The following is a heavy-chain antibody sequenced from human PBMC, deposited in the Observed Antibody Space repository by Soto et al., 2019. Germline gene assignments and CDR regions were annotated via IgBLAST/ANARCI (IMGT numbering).Heavy chain of an antibody. CDR2: IIPIFGTA. Sequence: QVQLVQSGAEVKKPGSSVKVSCKASGGTFSSYAISWVRQAPGQGLEWMGGIIPIFGTANYAQKFQGRVAITADESTSTAYMELSSLRSEDTAVYYCARDLDLVSSSWDWYFDLWGRGTLVTVSS. J-gene: IGHJ2*01. D-gene: IGHD6-13*01. CDR3: ARDLDLVSSSWDWYFDL. CDR1: GGTFSSYA. V-gene: IGHV1-69*01.